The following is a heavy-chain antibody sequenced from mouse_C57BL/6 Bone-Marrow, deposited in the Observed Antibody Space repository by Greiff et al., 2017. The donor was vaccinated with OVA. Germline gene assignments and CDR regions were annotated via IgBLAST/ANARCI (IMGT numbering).Heavy chain of an antibody. V-gene: IGHV1-55*01. Sequence: QVQLQQPGAELVKPGASVKMSCKASGYTFTSYWITWVKQRPGQGLEWIGDIYPGSGSTNYNEKFKSKATLTVDTSSSTAYMQLSSLTSEDSAVYYCARPDGYDNYYAMDYWGRGTAVTVTS. D-gene: IGHD2-2*01. CDR2: IYPGSGST. CDR3: ARPDGYDNYYAMDY. J-gene: IGHJ4*01. CDR1: GYTFTSYW.